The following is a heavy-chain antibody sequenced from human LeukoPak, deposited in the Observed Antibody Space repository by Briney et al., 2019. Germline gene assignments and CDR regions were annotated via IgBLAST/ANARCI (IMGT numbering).Heavy chain of an antibody. CDR1: GGSISSYY. V-gene: IGHV4-59*01. CDR2: IYSSGST. D-gene: IGHD2-15*01. Sequence: SETLSLTCTVSGGSISSYYLSWIRQPPGKGLEWIAYIYSSGSTNYNPSLKSRVTISLDTSKNQFSLKLSSVTAADTAMYYCASCSGGYYNYFDWWGQGTLVTVSP. J-gene: IGHJ4*02. CDR3: ASCSGGYYNYFDW.